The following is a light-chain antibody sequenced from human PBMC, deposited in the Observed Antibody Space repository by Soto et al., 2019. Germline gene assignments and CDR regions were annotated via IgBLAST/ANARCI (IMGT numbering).Light chain of an antibody. V-gene: IGKV3-15*01. CDR1: QSVGTN. J-gene: IGKJ4*01. Sequence: EIVMTQSPATLSLSPGERATLSCRASQSVGTNLAWYQQKPGQAPRLLIYDASTRATGLPARFSGRVSGAEFTLTISSLQSEDFAVYYCQHYNNWPLTFGEGTKVEIK. CDR2: DAS. CDR3: QHYNNWPLT.